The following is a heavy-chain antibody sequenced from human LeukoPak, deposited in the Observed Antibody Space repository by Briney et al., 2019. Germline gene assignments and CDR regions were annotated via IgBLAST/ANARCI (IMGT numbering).Heavy chain of an antibody. V-gene: IGHV5-51*01. D-gene: IGHD1-26*01. CDR2: IYPGDSDT. J-gene: IGHJ1*01. CDR1: GYSFTSYW. CDR3: ARSDSGGAARGIQY. Sequence: GESLKISCKGSGYSFTSYWIGWVRQMPGKGLEWMGIIYPGDSDTRYSPSFQGQVTISADKSISTTYLQWSSLKASGSGLYYCARSDSGGAARGIQYWGQGALVTVTS.